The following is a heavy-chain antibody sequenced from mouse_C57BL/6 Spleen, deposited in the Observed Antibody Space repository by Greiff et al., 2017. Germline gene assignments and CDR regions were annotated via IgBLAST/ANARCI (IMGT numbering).Heavy chain of an antibody. CDR3: ARINWDGFAY. CDR2: ISGGGGNT. J-gene: IGHJ3*01. D-gene: IGHD4-1*01. CDR1: GFTFSSYT. V-gene: IGHV5-9*01. Sequence: EVKLVESGGGLVKPGGSLKLSCAASGFTFSSYTMSWVRQTPEKRLEWVATISGGGGNTYYPDSVKGRFTISRDNAKNTLYLQMSSLRSEDTALYYCARINWDGFAYWGQGTLVTVSA.